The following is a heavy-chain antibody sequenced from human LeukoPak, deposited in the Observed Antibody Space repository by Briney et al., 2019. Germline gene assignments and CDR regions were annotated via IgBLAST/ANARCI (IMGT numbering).Heavy chain of an antibody. D-gene: IGHD3-10*01. CDR2: INHSGST. CDR3: ARGYGSTSGDWFAP. J-gene: IGHJ5*02. V-gene: IGHV4-34*01. CDR1: GGSFSGYY. Sequence: SETLSLTCAVYGGSFSGYYWSWIRQPPGKGLEWIGEINHSGSTNYNPSLKSRVTISVDTSKNQFSLKLSSVTAADTAVYYCARGYGSTSGDWFAPWGQGTLVTVSS.